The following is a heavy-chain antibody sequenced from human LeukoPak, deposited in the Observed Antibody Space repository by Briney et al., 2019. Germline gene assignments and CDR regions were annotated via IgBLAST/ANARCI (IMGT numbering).Heavy chain of an antibody. Sequence: GGSLRLSCAASGFTVSSNYMSWVRQAPGKGLEWVSVIYSGGSTYYADSVKGRFTISRDNSKNTLYLQMNSPRVEDTAVYYCARGRGSASQHFDYWGQGTLVTVSS. CDR1: GFTVSSNY. CDR2: IYSGGST. V-gene: IGHV3-53*01. D-gene: IGHD1-26*01. CDR3: ARGRGSASQHFDY. J-gene: IGHJ4*02.